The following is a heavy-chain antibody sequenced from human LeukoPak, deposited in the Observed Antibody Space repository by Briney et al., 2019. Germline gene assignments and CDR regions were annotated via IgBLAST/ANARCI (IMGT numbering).Heavy chain of an antibody. J-gene: IGHJ4*02. CDR1: GFTFSSYS. V-gene: IGHV3-21*01. D-gene: IGHD5-18*01. Sequence: GGSLRLSCAASGFTFSSYSMNWVRQAPGKGLEWVSSISSSSSYIYYADSVKGRFTISRDNAKNSLYLQMNSLRAEDTAVYYCARDRGHSYGYHYWGQGTLVTVSS. CDR2: ISSSSSYI. CDR3: ARDRGHSYGYHY.